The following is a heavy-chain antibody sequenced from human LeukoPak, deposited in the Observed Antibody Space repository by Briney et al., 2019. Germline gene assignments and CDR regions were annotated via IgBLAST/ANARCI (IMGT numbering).Heavy chain of an antibody. Sequence: PSETLSLTCTVSGGSISSSNYYWAWICQPPGKGLEWIGSIYYSGITYYNPSLKSRVTISVETSNNQFSLKLSSVTAADTAMYYCARLLIYCSSTSCHFDYWGQGTLVTVSS. J-gene: IGHJ4*02. CDR2: IYYSGIT. CDR1: GGSISSSNYY. D-gene: IGHD2-2*01. CDR3: ARLLIYCSSTSCHFDY. V-gene: IGHV4-39*01.